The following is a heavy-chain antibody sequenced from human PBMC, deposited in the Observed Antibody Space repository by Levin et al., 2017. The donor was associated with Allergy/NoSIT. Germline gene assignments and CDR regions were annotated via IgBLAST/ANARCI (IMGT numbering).Heavy chain of an antibody. CDR1: GGSISSVYYY. J-gene: IGHJ4*02. D-gene: IGHD4-17*01. Sequence: SQTLSLTCTVSGGSISSVYYYWGWIRQSPGKGLEWIGSIYYSGTTFYNPSLKSRVTTSVDTSRNQFSLKLRSVTAADTAVYYCVSHNPVSNTGDYVSYWGQGILVTVSP. V-gene: IGHV4-39*01. CDR2: IYYSGTT. CDR3: VSHNPVSNTGDYVSY.